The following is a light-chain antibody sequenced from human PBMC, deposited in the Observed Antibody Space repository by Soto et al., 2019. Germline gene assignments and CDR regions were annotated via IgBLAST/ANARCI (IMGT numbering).Light chain of an antibody. J-gene: IGKJ2*01. CDR2: GAS. CDR1: QSVSSSY. Sequence: EIVLTQSPGTLSLSPGERATLSCRASQSVSSSYLAWYQQKPGQAPRLLIYGASSRPTGIPDRFSGSGSGTDFTLTISRLEPEDFAVYYCQQYGSSPNTFGQATKLEIK. CDR3: QQYGSSPNT. V-gene: IGKV3-20*01.